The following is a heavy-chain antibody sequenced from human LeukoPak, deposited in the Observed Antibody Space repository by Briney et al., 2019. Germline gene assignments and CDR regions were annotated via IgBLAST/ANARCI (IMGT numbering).Heavy chain of an antibody. D-gene: IGHD3-22*01. J-gene: IGHJ4*02. CDR3: AKDLYYYDSSGYFPLDY. CDR1: GFTVSSNY. Sequence: PGGSLRLSCAASGFTVSSNYMSWVRQAPGKGLEWVSAISGSGGSTYYADSVKGRFTISRDNSKNTLYLQMNSLRAEDTAVYYCAKDLYYYDSSGYFPLDYWGQGTLVTVSS. CDR2: ISGSGGST. V-gene: IGHV3-23*01.